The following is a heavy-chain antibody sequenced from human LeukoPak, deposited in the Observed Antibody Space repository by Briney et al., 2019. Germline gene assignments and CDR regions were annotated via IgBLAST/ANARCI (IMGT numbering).Heavy chain of an antibody. J-gene: IGHJ4*02. CDR3: ARVSCSSTSCYGAGFDY. V-gene: IGHV4-34*01. D-gene: IGHD2-2*01. CDR1: GGSFSGYY. Sequence: SETLSLTCAVYGGSFSGYYWSWIRQPPGKGLEWIGEINHSGSTNYNPSLKSRVTISVDTSKNQFSLKLSSVTAADTAVYYCARVSCSSTSCYGAGFDYWGQGTLVTVSS. CDR2: INHSGST.